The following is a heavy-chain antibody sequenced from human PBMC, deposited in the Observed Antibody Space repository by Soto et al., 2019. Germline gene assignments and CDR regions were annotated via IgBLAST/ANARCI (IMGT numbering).Heavy chain of an antibody. CDR2: ISQSGST. CDR3: ARGSGIAVIPGELEDVHYDY. J-gene: IGHJ4*02. Sequence: QVQLQQWGAGLLKPSETLSLTCAVYGQSFSGHTWSWIRQSPGKGLEWIGEISQSGSTYYNPSLKTRVTISADTTKNQFSLTLSPVTAADTGVFYCARGSGIAVIPGELEDVHYDYWGQGTLVSVSS. CDR1: GQSFSGHT. D-gene: IGHD2-2*01. V-gene: IGHV4-34*01.